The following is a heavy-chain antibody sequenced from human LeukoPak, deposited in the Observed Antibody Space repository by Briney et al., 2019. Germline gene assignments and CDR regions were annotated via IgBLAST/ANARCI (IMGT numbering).Heavy chain of an antibody. V-gene: IGHV4-34*08. CDR1: GFTFGDYA. J-gene: IGHJ4*02. CDR3: ANTDYGDSVVDY. D-gene: IGHD4-17*01. Sequence: RSWGVLRLSCTASGFTFGDYAMSWIRQAPGKGLEWIGEINHSGSTNYNPSLKSRVTISVDTSKNQFSLKLSSVTAADTAVYYCANTDYGDSVVDYWGQGTLVTVSS. CDR2: INHSGST.